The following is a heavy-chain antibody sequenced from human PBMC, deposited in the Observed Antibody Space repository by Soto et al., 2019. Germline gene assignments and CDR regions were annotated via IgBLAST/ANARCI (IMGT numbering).Heavy chain of an antibody. V-gene: IGHV4-4*02. D-gene: IGHD1-26*01. Sequence: TSETLSLTCAVSGGSISSSNWWSWVRQPPGKGLEWIGEIYHSGTTYYNPSLKSRVTMSVDTSKNQFSLKLTSVTAVDTAVYYCARREIQGPIDYWGQGTLVTVSS. CDR1: GGSISSSNW. CDR3: ARREIQGPIDY. CDR2: IYHSGTT. J-gene: IGHJ4*02.